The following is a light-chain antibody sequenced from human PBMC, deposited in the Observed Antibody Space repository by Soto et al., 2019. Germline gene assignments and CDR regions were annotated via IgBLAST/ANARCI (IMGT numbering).Light chain of an antibody. Sequence: QSVLTQPPSASGTPGQRVTISCSGSSSNIGSNTVNWYQQLPGTAPKLLIYTNNQRPSGVPDRFSGSKSDTSASLAISGLQSEDEADYYCADWDVSLNGPVFGGGTQMTVL. CDR2: TNN. V-gene: IGLV1-44*01. CDR1: SSNIGSNT. J-gene: IGLJ2*01. CDR3: ADWDVSLNGPV.